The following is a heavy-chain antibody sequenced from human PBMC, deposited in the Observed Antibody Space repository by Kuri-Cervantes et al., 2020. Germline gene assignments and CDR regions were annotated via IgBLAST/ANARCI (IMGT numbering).Heavy chain of an antibody. V-gene: IGHV3-74*01. CDR2: INSDGTNT. D-gene: IGHD3-16*01. J-gene: IGHJ2*01. CDR1: GFTFSSYD. CDR3: ARAGGLRGYFDL. Sequence: ETLSLTCAASGFTFSSYDMHWVRQAPGKGLVWVSRINSDGTNTNYADSVKGRFTISRDNAKNTLYLQMNSLRAEDTAVYYCARAGGLRGYFDLWGRGTLVTVSS.